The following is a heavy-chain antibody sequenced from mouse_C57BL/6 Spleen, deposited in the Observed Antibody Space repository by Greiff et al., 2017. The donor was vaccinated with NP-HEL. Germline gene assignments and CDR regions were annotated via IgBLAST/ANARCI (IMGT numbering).Heavy chain of an antibody. D-gene: IGHD2-4*01. CDR2: IHPNSGST. CDR3: ARIYDYDPWFAY. J-gene: IGHJ3*01. V-gene: IGHV1-64*01. Sequence: VQLQQSGAELVKPGASVKLSCKASGYTFTSYWMHWVKQRPGQGLEWIGMIHPNSGSTNYNEKFKSKATLTVDKSSSTAYMQLSSLTSEDSAVYYCARIYDYDPWFAYWGQGTLVTVSA. CDR1: GYTFTSYW.